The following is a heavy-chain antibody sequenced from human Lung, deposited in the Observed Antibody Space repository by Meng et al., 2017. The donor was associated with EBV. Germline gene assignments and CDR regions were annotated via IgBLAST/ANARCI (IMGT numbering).Heavy chain of an antibody. D-gene: IGHD6-13*01. J-gene: IGHJ5*02. Sequence: QAQLVQAGAGVKKPGASVKVSCKASGYTFTSYGISWVRQAPGQGLEWMGWISAYNGNTNYAQKLQGRVTMTTDTSTSTAYMELRSLRSDDTAVYYCAASSSSWYQNWFDPWGQGTLVTVSS. CDR3: AASSSSWYQNWFDP. V-gene: IGHV1-18*01. CDR1: GYTFTSYG. CDR2: ISAYNGNT.